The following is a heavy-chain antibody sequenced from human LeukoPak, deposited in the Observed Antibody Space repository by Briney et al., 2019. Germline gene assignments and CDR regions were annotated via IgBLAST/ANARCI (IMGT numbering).Heavy chain of an antibody. V-gene: IGHV3-48*01. J-gene: IGHJ4*02. CDR2: ISSSSSTI. Sequence: GGSLRLSCAASGFTFSSYSMNWVRQAPGKGLEWVSYISSSSSTIYYADSVKGRFTISRDNAKNSLYLQMNSLRAEDTAVYYCAREGSPSYSSGWYVDYWGQGTLVTVSS. CDR3: AREGSPSYSSGWYVDY. D-gene: IGHD6-19*01. CDR1: GFTFSSYS.